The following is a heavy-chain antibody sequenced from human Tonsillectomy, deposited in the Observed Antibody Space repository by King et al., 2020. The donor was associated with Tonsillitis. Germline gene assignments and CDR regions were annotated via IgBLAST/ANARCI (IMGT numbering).Heavy chain of an antibody. CDR2: IRSKANSYET. V-gene: IGHV3-73*01. D-gene: IGHD1-26*01. J-gene: IGHJ6*03. CDR1: GFTFSGSA. Sequence: QLVQSGGGLVQPGGSLKLSCAASGFTFSGSAMHWVRQASGKGLEWVGRIRSKANSYETAYAASVKGRFFISRDDAKSTAYLQMNSLKTEDTAVYYCTRHGYSGSYYFYYYMDVWGKGTPVTVSS. CDR3: TRHGYSGSYYFYYYMDV.